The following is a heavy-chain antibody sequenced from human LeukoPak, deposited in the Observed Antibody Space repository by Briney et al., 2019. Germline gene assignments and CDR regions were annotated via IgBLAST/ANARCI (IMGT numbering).Heavy chain of an antibody. J-gene: IGHJ4*02. Sequence: GTSLRLSCAASGFTFSRYAMHWVRRAPGKGLEWVAVIANDGRDKHSTDSVKGRFTITRDNAKNTVNLQMNSLRVEDTAVYYCAKDQQIVSAKYYFDSWGQGILVTVSS. V-gene: IGHV3-30*18. D-gene: IGHD1/OR15-1a*01. CDR3: AKDQQIVSAKYYFDS. CDR2: IANDGRDK. CDR1: GFTFSRYA.